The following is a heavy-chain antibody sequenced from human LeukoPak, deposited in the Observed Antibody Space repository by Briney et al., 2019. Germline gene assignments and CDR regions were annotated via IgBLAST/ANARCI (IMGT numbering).Heavy chain of an antibody. V-gene: IGHV3-13*01. CDR2: IGSAGDK. CDR1: GFVLNDYG. Sequence: GGSLRLSCAASGFVLNDYGIHWVRQGIGKGLDWVSGIGSAGDKYYAGSERGRFTISRENAENFVYLQMNGLRAEDTAIYYCVRAKREASSRPWTSGMDVWGQGTTVTVSS. J-gene: IGHJ6*02. D-gene: IGHD3/OR15-3a*01. CDR3: VRAKREASSRPWTSGMDV.